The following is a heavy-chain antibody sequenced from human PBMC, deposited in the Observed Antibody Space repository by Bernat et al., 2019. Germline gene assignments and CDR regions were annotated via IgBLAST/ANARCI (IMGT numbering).Heavy chain of an antibody. Sequence: QVQLVESGGGVVQPGRSLRLSCAASGFTFSSYGMHWVRQAPGKGLEWVAVISYDGSNKYYADSVKCRFTISRDNSKNTLYLQMNSLRAEDTAVYYCAKEGGYSSGWYNSDYYYGMDVWGQGTTVTVSS. J-gene: IGHJ6*02. CDR1: GFTFSSYG. CDR2: ISYDGSNK. CDR3: AKEGGYSSGWYNSDYYYGMDV. D-gene: IGHD6-19*01. V-gene: IGHV3-30*18.